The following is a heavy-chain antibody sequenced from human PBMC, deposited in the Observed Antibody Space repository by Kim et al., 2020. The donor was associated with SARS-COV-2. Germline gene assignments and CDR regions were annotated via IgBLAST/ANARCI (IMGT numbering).Heavy chain of an antibody. V-gene: IGHV1-18*01. CDR3: ARDPGYQGNWFDP. Sequence: YTQRLKGRVTMTTDTSTSTAYMGLRSLRSDDTAVYYCARDPGYQGNWFDPWGQGTLVTVSS. J-gene: IGHJ5*02. D-gene: IGHD5-12*01.